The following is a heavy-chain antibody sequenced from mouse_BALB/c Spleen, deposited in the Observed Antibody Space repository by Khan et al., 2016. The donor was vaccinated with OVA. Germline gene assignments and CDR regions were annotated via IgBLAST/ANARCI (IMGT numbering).Heavy chain of an antibody. D-gene: IGHD1-1*01. CDR2: IWAGGST. CDR3: ARAFYYGAWFAY. CDR1: GFSLTNYG. Sequence: QVQLKESGPGLVAPSQTLSITCTVSGFSLTNYGVHWVRQPPGKGLEWLGVIWAGGSTNHNSALMSRLSISKDDSKGQVFLTMHSLQTDDTAIYYCARAFYYGAWFAYWGQGTLVTVSA. V-gene: IGHV2-9*02. J-gene: IGHJ3*01.